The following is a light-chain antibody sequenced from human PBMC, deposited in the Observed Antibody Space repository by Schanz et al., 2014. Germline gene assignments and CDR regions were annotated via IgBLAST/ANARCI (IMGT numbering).Light chain of an antibody. CDR3: AAWDDSLNGHVV. CDR2: GNT. Sequence: QSVLTQPPSVSGAPGQRVTISCTGSSSNIGAGYDVQWYQQLPGTAPKLLIYGNTNRPSGVPDQFSGSKSGTSASLAITGLQSEDEADYYCAAWDDSLNGHVVFGGGTKLTVL. CDR1: SSNIGAGYD. J-gene: IGLJ2*01. V-gene: IGLV1-40*01.